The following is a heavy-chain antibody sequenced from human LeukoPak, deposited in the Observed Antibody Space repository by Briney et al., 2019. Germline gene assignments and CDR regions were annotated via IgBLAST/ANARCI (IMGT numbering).Heavy chain of an antibody. Sequence: AGGSLRLSCAASGFTFSWFTMNWVRQAPGKGLEGVSHISDSAIYYADSVKGRFTISRDNAKNLLYLQMNSLRDEDTAVYYCARGGGCTSTGCYWINYWGQGTLVTVSS. D-gene: IGHD2-2*01. CDR3: ARGGGCTSTGCYWINY. CDR2: ISDSAI. CDR1: GFTFSWFT. V-gene: IGHV3-48*02. J-gene: IGHJ4*02.